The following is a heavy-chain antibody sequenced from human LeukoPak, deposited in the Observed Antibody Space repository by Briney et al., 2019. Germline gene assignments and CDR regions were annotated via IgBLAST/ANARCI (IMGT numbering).Heavy chain of an antibody. CDR2: ISSSSSTI. CDR1: GFTFSSYS. J-gene: IGHJ3*02. D-gene: IGHD3-9*01. CDR3: AGGPYYDILTGYSSDAFHI. Sequence: GGSLRLSCAASGFTFSSYSMNWVRQAPGKGLEWVSYISSSSSTIYYADSVKGRFTISRDNAKNSLYLQMNSLRAEDTAVYYCAGGPYYDILTGYSSDAFHIWGQGTVVTVSS. V-gene: IGHV3-48*01.